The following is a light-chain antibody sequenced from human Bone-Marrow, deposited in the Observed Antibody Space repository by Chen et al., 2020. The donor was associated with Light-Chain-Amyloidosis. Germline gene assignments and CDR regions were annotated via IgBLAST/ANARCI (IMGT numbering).Light chain of an antibody. V-gene: IGKV3-20*01. CDR1: QSISSSY. CDR3: QQYGSSPRT. Sequence: EIVLTQSPGTLSLSPGERATLSCRASQSISSSYLAWYQQKPGQAPRLLIYGGSSRATGIPDRFSGSGSGTDFTLTIRRLKPEDFAVYYCQQYGSSPRTFGQGTKVESK. J-gene: IGKJ1*01. CDR2: GGS.